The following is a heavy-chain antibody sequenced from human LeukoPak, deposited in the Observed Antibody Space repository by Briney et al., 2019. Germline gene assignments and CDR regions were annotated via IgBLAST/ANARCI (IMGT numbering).Heavy chain of an antibody. CDR3: ARVVGATSAEVGEY. J-gene: IGHJ4*02. V-gene: IGHV4-34*01. Sequence: SETLSLTCAVYGGSFSGYYWSWIRQPPGKGLEWIGEINHSGSTNYNPSLKSRVNISVDTSKNQFSLKLSSVTAADTAVYYCARVVGATSAEVGEYWGQGTLVTVSS. D-gene: IGHD1-26*01. CDR1: GGSFSGYY. CDR2: INHSGST.